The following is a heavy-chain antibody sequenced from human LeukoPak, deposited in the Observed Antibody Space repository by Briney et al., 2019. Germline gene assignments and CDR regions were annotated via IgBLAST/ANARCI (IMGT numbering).Heavy chain of an antibody. D-gene: IGHD3-10*01. J-gene: IGHJ6*02. CDR3: ARGRSEYYYGSGSYYSPPYYYYGMDV. CDR2: INHSGST. V-gene: IGHV4-34*01. Sequence: SETLSLTCAVYGGSFSGYYWSWIRQPPGKGLEWIGEINHSGSTNYNPSLKSRVTISVDTSKNQFSLKLSSVTAADTAAYYCARGRSEYYYGSGSYYSPPYYYYGMDVWGQGTTVTVSS. CDR1: GGSFSGYY.